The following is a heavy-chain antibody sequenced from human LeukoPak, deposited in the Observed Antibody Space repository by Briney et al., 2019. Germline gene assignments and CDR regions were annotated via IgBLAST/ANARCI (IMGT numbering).Heavy chain of an antibody. D-gene: IGHD2-2*01. Sequence: ASVKVSCKASGYTFTSYGISWVRQAPGQGLEWMGWISAYNGNTNYAQKLQGRVTMTTDTSTSTAYMELRSLRSDDTAVYYCARGLPYCSSTSCYFAGDYWGRGTLVTVSS. J-gene: IGHJ4*02. CDR1: GYTFTSYG. CDR3: ARGLPYCSSTSCYFAGDY. V-gene: IGHV1-18*01. CDR2: ISAYNGNT.